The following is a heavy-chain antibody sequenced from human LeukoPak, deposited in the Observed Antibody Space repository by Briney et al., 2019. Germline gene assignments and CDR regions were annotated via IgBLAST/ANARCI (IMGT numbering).Heavy chain of an antibody. CDR2: ISYDGSNK. J-gene: IGHJ4*02. CDR3: ASDREDTANLHYFDY. V-gene: IGHV3-30-3*01. D-gene: IGHD5-18*01. Sequence: PGRSLRLSCAASGFTFSSYAMHWVRQAPGKGLEWVAVISYDGSNKYHADSVKGRFTISRDNSKNTLYLQMNSLRVEDTAVYYCASDREDTANLHYFDYWGQGTLVTVSS. CDR1: GFTFSSYA.